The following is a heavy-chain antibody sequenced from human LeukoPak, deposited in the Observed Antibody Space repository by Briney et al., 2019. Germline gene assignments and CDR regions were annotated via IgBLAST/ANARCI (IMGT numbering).Heavy chain of an antibody. CDR2: ISGSGGST. CDR3: AKANAIVGATGPDY. D-gene: IGHD1-26*01. V-gene: IGHV3-23*01. J-gene: IGHJ4*02. CDR1: GFTFSSYA. Sequence: GGSLRLSCAASGFTFSSYAMSWVRQAPGKGLEWVSAISGSGGSTYYADSVKGRFTISRDNSKNTLYLQMNSLRAEDTALYYCAKANAIVGATGPDYWGQGTLVTVSS.